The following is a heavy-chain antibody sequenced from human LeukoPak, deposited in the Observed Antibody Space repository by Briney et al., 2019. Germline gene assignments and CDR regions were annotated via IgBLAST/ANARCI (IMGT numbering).Heavy chain of an antibody. D-gene: IGHD1-26*01. Sequence: SETLSLTCTVSGGSISSYYWTWIRQPAGKGLEWIGRIYTSGSTYYNPSLESRVTLSVDKSKNRFSLKLTSVTAADTAVYYCASYTSSGSYFDYWGQGTLVTVSS. J-gene: IGHJ4*02. CDR2: IYTSGST. V-gene: IGHV4-4*07. CDR1: GGSISSYY. CDR3: ASYTSSGSYFDY.